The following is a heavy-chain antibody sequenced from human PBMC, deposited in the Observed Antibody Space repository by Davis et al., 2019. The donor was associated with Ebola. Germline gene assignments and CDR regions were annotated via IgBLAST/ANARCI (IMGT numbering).Heavy chain of an antibody. CDR3: AKDLGSSGWYFDY. J-gene: IGHJ4*02. D-gene: IGHD6-19*01. CDR1: GFTFSTYA. CDR2: ISGSGGST. Sequence: GGSLRLSCAASGFTFSTYAMSWARQAPGKGLEWVSAISGSGGSTYYADSVRGRFTISRDNSRDTLYLEMNSLRAEDTAVYYCAKDLGSSGWYFDYWGQGTLVTVSS. V-gene: IGHV3-23*01.